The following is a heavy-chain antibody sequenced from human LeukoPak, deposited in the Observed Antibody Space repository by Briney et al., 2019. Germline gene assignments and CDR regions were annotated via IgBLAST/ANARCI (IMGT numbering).Heavy chain of an antibody. CDR3: ARHNYDILTGYDY. J-gene: IGHJ4*02. V-gene: IGHV4-34*01. Sequence: PETLSLTCAVYGGSFSGYYWSWIRQPPGKGLEWIGEINHSGSTNYNPSLKSRVTISVDTSKNQFSLKLSSVTAADTAVYYCARHNYDILTGYDYWGQGTLVTVSS. D-gene: IGHD3-9*01. CDR2: INHSGST. CDR1: GGSFSGYY.